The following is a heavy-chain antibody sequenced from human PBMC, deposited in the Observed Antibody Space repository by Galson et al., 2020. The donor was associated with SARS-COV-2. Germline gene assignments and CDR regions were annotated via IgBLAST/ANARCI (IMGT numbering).Heavy chain of an antibody. J-gene: IGHJ6*03. CDR3: ARERNRGYMDV. D-gene: IGHD5-12*01. CDR2: IKMDTSEQ. V-gene: IGHV3-7*03. Sequence: GGSLRLSCAASGFNPSSYWMSWVRQAPGKGLEWVTSIKMDTSEQYSVDSVKGRFIISRDNAKNSLYLQMNSLRAEDTAVYYCARERNRGYMDVWGKGTTVTVS. CDR1: GFNPSSYW.